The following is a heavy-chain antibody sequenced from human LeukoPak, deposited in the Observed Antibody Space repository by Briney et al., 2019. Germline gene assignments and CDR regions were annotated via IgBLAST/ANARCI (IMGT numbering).Heavy chain of an antibody. Sequence: PGGSLRLSCAASGFTFSNYAMNWVRQAPGKGLEWVSSISESGDTTHYAASVKGRFTISRDNAQNTLYLQMNTLRAEDTALYYCAKQWVDCWGQGTLVTVSS. V-gene: IGHV3-23*01. CDR2: ISESGDTT. CDR3: AKQWVDC. CDR1: GFTFSNYA. J-gene: IGHJ4*02. D-gene: IGHD1-26*01.